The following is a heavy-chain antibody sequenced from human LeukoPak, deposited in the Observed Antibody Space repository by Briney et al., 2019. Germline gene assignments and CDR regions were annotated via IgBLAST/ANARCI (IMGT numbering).Heavy chain of an antibody. D-gene: IGHD6-19*01. CDR3: ALNRGWKNFY. Sequence: GGSLRLSCAASGFTFSSYAMSWVRQAPGKGLEWVSAISGSGGSTYYADSVKGRFTISRDNAKNSLYLQMNSLRAEDTAVYYCALNRGWKNFYWGQGTLVTVSS. CDR1: GFTFSSYA. V-gene: IGHV3-23*01. CDR2: ISGSGGST. J-gene: IGHJ4*02.